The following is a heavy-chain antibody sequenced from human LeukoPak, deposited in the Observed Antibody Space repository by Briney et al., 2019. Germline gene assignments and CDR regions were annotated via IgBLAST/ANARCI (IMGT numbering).Heavy chain of an antibody. D-gene: IGHD4-17*01. CDR2: IRYDGSSK. CDR3: AKTVGYGDYGGMGDY. J-gene: IGHJ4*02. CDR1: EFTFSTYG. Sequence: GGSLRLSCAASEFTFSTYGMHWVRQAPGKGLDWVAFIRYDGSSKYYADSVKGRFTISRDNSKNTLYLQMNSLRAGDTAVYYCAKTVGYGDYGGMGDYWGQGTLVTVSS. V-gene: IGHV3-30*02.